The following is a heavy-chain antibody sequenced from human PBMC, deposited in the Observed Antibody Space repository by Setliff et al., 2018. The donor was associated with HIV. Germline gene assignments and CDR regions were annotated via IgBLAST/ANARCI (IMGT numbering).Heavy chain of an antibody. CDR2: IYPGDSQS. CDR3: ARRYYDILTGYSYYYYGMDV. CDR1: GYTFPNYW. D-gene: IGHD3-9*01. Sequence: GASLKISCKGSGYTFPNYWIDWVRQVPGKGLEWMGIIYPGDSQSRYSPSFQCQVTISADKSVSTAYLQWNSLTASDIGMYYCARRYYDILTGYSYYYYGMDVWGQGTTVTVSS. J-gene: IGHJ6*02. V-gene: IGHV5-51*01.